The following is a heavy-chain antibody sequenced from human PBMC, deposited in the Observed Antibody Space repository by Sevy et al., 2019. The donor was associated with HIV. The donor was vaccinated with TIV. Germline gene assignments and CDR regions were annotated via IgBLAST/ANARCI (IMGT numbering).Heavy chain of an antibody. CDR1: GFTFSSYG. Sequence: GGSLRLSCAASGFTFSSYGMHWVRQAPGKGLEWVAVISYDGSNKYYADSVKGRFTISRDNSKNTLYLQMNSLRAEDTAVYYCAKDMAVAGRAVLGYYGIDVRGQGTTVTVSS. V-gene: IGHV3-30*18. D-gene: IGHD6-19*01. J-gene: IGHJ6*02. CDR2: ISYDGSNK. CDR3: AKDMAVAGRAVLGYYGIDV.